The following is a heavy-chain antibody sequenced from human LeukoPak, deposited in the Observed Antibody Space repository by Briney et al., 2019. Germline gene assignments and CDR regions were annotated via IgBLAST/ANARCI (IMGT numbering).Heavy chain of an antibody. CDR3: AREVRGYYFDY. D-gene: IGHD3-22*01. V-gene: IGHV3-53*01. CDR2: ISSGGNT. CDR1: GFIVSSNY. J-gene: IGHJ4*02. Sequence: PGGSLRLSCAASGFIVSSNYMSWVRQAPGKGLEWVSVISSGGNTYYADSVKGRFTISRDISKNTLYLQMNGLRAEDTPVYYCAREVRGYYFDYWGQGTLVTVSS.